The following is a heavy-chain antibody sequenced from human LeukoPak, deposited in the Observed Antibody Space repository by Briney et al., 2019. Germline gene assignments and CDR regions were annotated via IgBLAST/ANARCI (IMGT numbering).Heavy chain of an antibody. CDR1: GYSFTSYG. D-gene: IGHD2-2*03. Sequence: ASVKVSCKTSGYSFTSYGVTWVRQAPGQGLEWMGWIGGYTGHTNYVQKFQGRVTMTTDTSTSTAYMELRSLTSDDTAVYYCARVGSCRGGGWAMAGWSDPWGQGTLFT. J-gene: IGHJ5*02. CDR3: ARVGSCRGGGWAMAGWSDP. V-gene: IGHV1-18*01. CDR2: IGGYTGHT.